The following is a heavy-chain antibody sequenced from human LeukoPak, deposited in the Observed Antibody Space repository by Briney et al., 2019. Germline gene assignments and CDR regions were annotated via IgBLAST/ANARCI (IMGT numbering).Heavy chain of an antibody. J-gene: IGHJ4*02. CDR2: IYYSGSA. CDR3: ARQRALVVSDAMYAFDS. D-gene: IGHD2-2*01. Sequence: SETLSLTCTVSGGSISSYYWSRIRQPPGKGLEWIGYIYYSGSANYNPSLKSRVTMSIDTSKHHFSLNLSSVTDADTAVYYCARQRALVVSDAMYAFDSWGQGTLVTVSS. CDR1: GGSISSYY. V-gene: IGHV4-59*01.